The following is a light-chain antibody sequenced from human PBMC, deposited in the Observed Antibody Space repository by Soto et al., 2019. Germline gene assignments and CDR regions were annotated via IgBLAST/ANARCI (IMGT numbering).Light chain of an antibody. CDR2: AAY. J-gene: IGKJ1*01. V-gene: IGKV1-39*01. Sequence: DIQMTQSPSSLSASVGDRVTITCRASQSISSYLYWYQQKPGKAPKLMVFAAYSLQSGVPSRFSGSGSGTDFTLTISSLQPEDVATYYCQQYTTYWTFGQGTKVDIK. CDR3: QQYTTYWT. CDR1: QSISSY.